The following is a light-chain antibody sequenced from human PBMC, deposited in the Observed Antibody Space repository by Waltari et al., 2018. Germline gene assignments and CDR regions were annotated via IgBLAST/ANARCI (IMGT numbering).Light chain of an antibody. V-gene: IGKV2D-29*02. J-gene: IGKJ4*01. CDR1: QSLLFSDGKTY. CDR2: EVS. CDR3: MQSIQFPLT. Sequence: DIVMTQTPVSLSVTPGQPASISCKSSQSLLFSDGKTYLSWFLPKPGQSPQPLIYEVSNRFSGVPDRLIASGSGTDFTLKISRVEAEDVGVYYCMQSIQFPLTFGEGTKVEIK.